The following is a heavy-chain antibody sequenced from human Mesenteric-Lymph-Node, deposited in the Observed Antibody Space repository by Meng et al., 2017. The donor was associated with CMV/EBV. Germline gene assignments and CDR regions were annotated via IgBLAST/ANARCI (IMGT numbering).Heavy chain of an antibody. CDR1: GYMFTGYY. D-gene: IGHD6-6*01. CDR3: AISSLSSYYFDY. CDR2: INPNSGGT. J-gene: IGHJ4*02. Sequence: ASVKVSCKTSGYMFTGYYIHWVRQAPGQGLEWMGWINPNSGGTNYAQNFQGRVTMTRDTSISTAYMELSRLRSDDTAVYYCAISSLSSYYFDYWGQGTLVTVSS. V-gene: IGHV1-2*02.